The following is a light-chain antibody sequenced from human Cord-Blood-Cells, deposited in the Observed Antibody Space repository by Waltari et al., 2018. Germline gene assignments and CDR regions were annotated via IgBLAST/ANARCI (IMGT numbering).Light chain of an antibody. Sequence: QSALTQPPSVSGSPGQSVTISSTGTSSHVGSYNRVSWYQQPPGTAPKLMIYEVSNRPSGVPVRFSGSKSGNTASLTISGLQAEDEADYYCSSYTSSSTWVFGGGTKLTVL. J-gene: IGLJ3*02. CDR1: SSHVGSYNR. CDR2: EVS. V-gene: IGLV2-18*02. CDR3: SSYTSSSTWV.